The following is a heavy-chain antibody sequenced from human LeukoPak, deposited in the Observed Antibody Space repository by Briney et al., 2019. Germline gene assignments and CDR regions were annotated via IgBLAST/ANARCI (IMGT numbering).Heavy chain of an antibody. CDR1: GYTFTGYY. CDR3: ARVGLDSIAAAGTWFDP. CDR2: INTNTGNP. D-gene: IGHD6-13*01. Sequence: ASVKVSCKASGYTFTGYYMHWVRQAPGQGLEWMGWINTNTGNPTYAQGFTGRFVFSLDTSVSAAYLQISSLKAEDTAVYYCARVGLDSIAAAGTWFDPWGQGTLVTVSS. J-gene: IGHJ5*02. V-gene: IGHV7-4-1*02.